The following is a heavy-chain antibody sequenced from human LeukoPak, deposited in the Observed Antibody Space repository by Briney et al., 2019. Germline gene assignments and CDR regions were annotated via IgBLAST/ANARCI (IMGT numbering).Heavy chain of an antibody. V-gene: IGHV4-34*01. J-gene: IGHJ6*03. CDR1: GGSFSGYY. CDR2: INHIGST. Sequence: SETLSLTCGVYGGSFSGYYWSWIRQPPGKGLEWIGEINHIGSTNYNPSPKSRVTISVDTSKNQFSLNLTFVTAADTAVYYCATRPRRYGSGSPGRYYYYYMDVWGKGTTVTISS. D-gene: IGHD3-10*01. CDR3: ATRPRRYGSGSPGRYYYYYMDV.